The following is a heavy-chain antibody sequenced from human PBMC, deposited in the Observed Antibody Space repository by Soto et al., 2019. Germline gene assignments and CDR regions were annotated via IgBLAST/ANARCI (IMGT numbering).Heavy chain of an antibody. CDR2: IIPIFGTA. Sequence: GASVKVSWKASGGTFSSYAISWVRQAPGQGLEWMGGIIPIFGTANYAQKLQGRVTITADESTSTAYMELSSLRSEDTAVYYCARGSGEGDIVVVVAATSYYGMDVWGQGTTVTVS. V-gene: IGHV1-69*13. CDR1: GGTFSSYA. CDR3: ARGSGEGDIVVVVAATSYYGMDV. D-gene: IGHD2-15*01. J-gene: IGHJ6*02.